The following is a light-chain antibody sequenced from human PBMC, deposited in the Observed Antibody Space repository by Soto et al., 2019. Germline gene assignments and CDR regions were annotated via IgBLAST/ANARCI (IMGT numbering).Light chain of an antibody. J-gene: IGLJ3*02. Sequence: QSALTQPASVSGSPGQSITISCTGTGSDIGNYNYVSWYQQHPGKAPKLMIYGVSNRPSGVSNRFSGSKSGNAASLTISGLQAEDEADHYCSSYTSYTTLWVFGGGTQLTVL. V-gene: IGLV2-14*01. CDR1: GSDIGNYNY. CDR2: GVS. CDR3: SSYTSYTTLWV.